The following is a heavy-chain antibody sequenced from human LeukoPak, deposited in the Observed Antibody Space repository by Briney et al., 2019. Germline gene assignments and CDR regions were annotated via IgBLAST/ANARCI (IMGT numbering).Heavy chain of an antibody. V-gene: IGHV1-2*02. CDR1: GYTFTGYY. J-gene: IGHJ3*02. Sequence: ASVKVSCKASGYTFTGYYMHWVRQAPGQGLEWMGWINPNSGGTNYAQKFQGRVTMTRDTSISTAYMELSRLRSDDTAMYYCARDGAYYYDSSGYYFGDAFDIWGQGTMVTVSS. CDR3: ARDGAYYYDSSGYYFGDAFDI. CDR2: INPNSGGT. D-gene: IGHD3-22*01.